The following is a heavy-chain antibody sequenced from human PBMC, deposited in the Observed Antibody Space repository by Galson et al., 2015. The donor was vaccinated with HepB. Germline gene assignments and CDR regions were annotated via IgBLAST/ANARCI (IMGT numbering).Heavy chain of an antibody. V-gene: IGHV3-48*02. Sequence: SLRLSCAASGFTVSSNYMSWVRQAPGKGLEWISYISSSSTTIYYADSVKGRFTISRDNAKNSLYLQMNSLRDEDTAVYYCVFLRGNDLKPLDSWGLGTLVTVSS. CDR2: ISSSSTTI. D-gene: IGHD4-23*01. CDR3: VFLRGNDLKPLDS. CDR1: GFTVSSNY. J-gene: IGHJ4*02.